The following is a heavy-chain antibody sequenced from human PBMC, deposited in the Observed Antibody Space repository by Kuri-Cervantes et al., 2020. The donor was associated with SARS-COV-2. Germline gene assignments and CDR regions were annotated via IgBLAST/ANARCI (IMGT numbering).Heavy chain of an antibody. CDR1: GGSFSGYY. CDR2: INHSGST. V-gene: IGHV4-34*01. D-gene: IGHD2-8*01. CDR3: ARGSRLYRIVLMVYAISHSDGTFDY. J-gene: IGHJ4*01. Sequence: SQTLSLTCAVYGGSFSGYYWSWIRQPPGKGLEWIGEINHSGSTNYNPSLKSRVTISVDTSKNQFSLKLSSVTAADSAVYYCARGSRLYRIVLMVYAISHSDGTFDYWGQGTLVAVSS.